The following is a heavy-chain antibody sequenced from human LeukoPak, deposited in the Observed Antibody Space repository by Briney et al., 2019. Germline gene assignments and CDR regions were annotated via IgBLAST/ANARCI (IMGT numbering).Heavy chain of an antibody. V-gene: IGHV4-59*01. D-gene: IGHD6-19*01. CDR2: IYYSGST. J-gene: IGHJ6*02. CDR3: ARGGSSGWYLCTDV. CDR1: GGSISSYY. Sequence: PSETLSLTCTVSGGSISSYYWSWIRQPPGKGLEWIGYIYYSGSTNYNPSLKSRVTISVDTSKNQFSLKLSSVTAADTAVYYCARGGSSGWYLCTDVWGQGTTVTVSS.